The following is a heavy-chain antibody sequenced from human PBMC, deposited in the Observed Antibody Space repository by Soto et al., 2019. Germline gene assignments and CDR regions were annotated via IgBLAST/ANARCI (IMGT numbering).Heavy chain of an antibody. D-gene: IGHD2-8*01. V-gene: IGHV1-18*01. Sequence: GASVKVSCKASGYTFTSYGISWVRQAPGQGLEWMGWISAYNGNTNYAQKLQGRVTMTTDTSTSTAYMELRSLRSDDTAVYYCARGHTYFGIRNGAFDIWGKGTMVTVAS. CDR1: GYTFTSYG. CDR3: ARGHTYFGIRNGAFDI. CDR2: ISAYNGNT. J-gene: IGHJ3*02.